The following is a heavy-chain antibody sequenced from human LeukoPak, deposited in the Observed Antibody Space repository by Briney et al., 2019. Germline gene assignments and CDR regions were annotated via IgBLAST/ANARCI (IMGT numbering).Heavy chain of an antibody. CDR3: AKAVRGYSYGYGDY. CDR2: IYSGGST. D-gene: IGHD5-18*01. CDR1: GFTVSSNY. Sequence: SGGSLRLSCAASGFTVSSNYMSWVRQAPGKGLEWVSVIYSGGSTYYADSVKGRFTISRDNSKNTLYLQMNSLRAEDTAVYYCAKAVRGYSYGYGDYWGQGTLVTVSS. J-gene: IGHJ4*02. V-gene: IGHV3-53*01.